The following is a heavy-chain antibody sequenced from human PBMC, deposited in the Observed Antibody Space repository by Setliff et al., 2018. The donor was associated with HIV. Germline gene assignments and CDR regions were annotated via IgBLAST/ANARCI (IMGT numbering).Heavy chain of an antibody. CDR2: IYYTGST. V-gene: IGHV4-59*02. J-gene: IGHJ5*02. Sequence: SETLSRTCSVSGGSVSRYYWSWIRQPPGKGLEWIGHIYYTGSTNYNPSLRSRVTISVDTSKNQLSLKLRSVPAADTAVYYCARAGAFDDILTGPKPRYNWFDPWGQGTLVTVSS. CDR1: GGSVSRYY. CDR3: ARAGAFDDILTGPKPRYNWFDP. D-gene: IGHD3-9*01.